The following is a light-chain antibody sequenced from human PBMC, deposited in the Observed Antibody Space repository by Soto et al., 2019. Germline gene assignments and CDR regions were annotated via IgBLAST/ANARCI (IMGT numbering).Light chain of an antibody. V-gene: IGLV1-40*01. CDR1: SSNIGAGYD. Sequence: QSFLTQPPSVSGAPGRRVTISCTGSSSNIGAGYDVHWYQQRPGTAPKLLIFGNINRPSGVPDRFSGSKSGTSASLAITGLQAEDEGDYYCQSYDSTLSARYVSGTGTKVTVL. J-gene: IGLJ1*01. CDR3: QSYDSTLSARYV. CDR2: GNI.